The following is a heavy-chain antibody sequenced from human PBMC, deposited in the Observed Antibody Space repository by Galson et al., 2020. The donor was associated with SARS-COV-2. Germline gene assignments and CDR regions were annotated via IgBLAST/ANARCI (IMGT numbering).Heavy chain of an antibody. J-gene: IGHJ6*02. CDR3: ARDQPRLRAGMDV. CDR2: ISYDGSNK. CDR1: GFAFSTYA. V-gene: IGHV3-30-3*01. D-gene: IGHD5-18*01. Sequence: GSLRLSCAASGFAFSTYAIHWVRQAPGKGLEWVAVISYDGSNKNYVDSVKGRFTISRNNSKNTLYLQMNSLRPEDTAVYYCARDQPRLRAGMDVWGQGTTVTVS.